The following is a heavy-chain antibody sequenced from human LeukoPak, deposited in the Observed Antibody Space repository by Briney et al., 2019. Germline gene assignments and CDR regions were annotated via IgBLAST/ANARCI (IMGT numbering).Heavy chain of an antibody. CDR3: ARDREIQYFDY. Sequence: GGSLSLSCAASGLPHRNHGIFWVREAPGKGVEWVAIIWYDGSNKYYAYSVKGRFTISRDNSRHTLYLQMNSLRAEVTAVYYCARDREIQYFDYWGQGTLVTVSS. V-gene: IGHV3-33*01. CDR1: GLPHRNHG. J-gene: IGHJ4*03. CDR2: IWYDGSNK.